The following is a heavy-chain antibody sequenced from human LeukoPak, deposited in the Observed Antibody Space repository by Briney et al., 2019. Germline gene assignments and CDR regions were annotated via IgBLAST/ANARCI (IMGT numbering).Heavy chain of an antibody. Sequence: SESLSLTCTISGGSISNHYWSWIRQPPGKGLEWIAYMYNSESTKYNPSLKSRVTISVDTSKKQFSLKLRSVTAADTALYYCARHVLTAGSIDWGQGTLVTVSS. J-gene: IGHJ4*02. CDR3: ARHVLTAGSID. CDR1: GGSISNHY. V-gene: IGHV4-59*08. CDR2: MYNSEST. D-gene: IGHD3-9*01.